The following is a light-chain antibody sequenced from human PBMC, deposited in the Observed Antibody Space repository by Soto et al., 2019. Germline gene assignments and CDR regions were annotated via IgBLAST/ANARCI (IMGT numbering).Light chain of an antibody. Sequence: DIQMTQSPSSLAASVGARVTITCRASQSISTYLNWYQQKPGMAPKLLIHAASSLQSGVPSRFSGSGSGTDFTLTITGLQPEEFATYYCQQGLSTPLTFGGGTKVEIK. CDR1: QSISTY. CDR3: QQGLSTPLT. J-gene: IGKJ4*01. V-gene: IGKV1-39*01. CDR2: AAS.